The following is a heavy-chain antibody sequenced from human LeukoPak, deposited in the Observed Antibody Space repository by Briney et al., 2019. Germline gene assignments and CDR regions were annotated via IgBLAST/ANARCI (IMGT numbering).Heavy chain of an antibody. CDR3: ARDSSYGLSYYYYYMDV. D-gene: IGHD5-18*01. Sequence: GGSLRLSCAASGFTFSSYGMSWVRQAPGKGLEWVSAISGSGGSTYYADSVKGRFTISRDNSKNTLYLQMNSLRAEDTAVYYCARDSSYGLSYYYYYMDVWGKGTTVTVSS. CDR1: GFTFSSYG. V-gene: IGHV3-23*01. J-gene: IGHJ6*03. CDR2: ISGSGGST.